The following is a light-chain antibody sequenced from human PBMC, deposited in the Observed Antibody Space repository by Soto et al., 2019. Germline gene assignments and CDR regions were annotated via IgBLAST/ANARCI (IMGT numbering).Light chain of an antibody. J-gene: IGKJ2*02. CDR3: QQRSNWPRGT. CDR2: DAS. Sequence: EIVLTQSPATLSLSPGEIATLSCRASQSVSTYLAWYQQKPGQAHRLLIYDASNRATGIPARFSGSGSGTYFTLTISSLEPEDFAVYYCQQRSNWPRGTFGQGTKLEIK. V-gene: IGKV3-11*01. CDR1: QSVSTY.